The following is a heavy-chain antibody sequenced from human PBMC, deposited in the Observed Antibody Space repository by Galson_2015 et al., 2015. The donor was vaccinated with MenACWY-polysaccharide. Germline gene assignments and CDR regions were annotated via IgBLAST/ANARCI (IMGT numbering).Heavy chain of an antibody. CDR1: GFTFDDYA. D-gene: IGHD3-10*01. CDR2: INWNSDKI. CDR3: AKDLGLYGSGLTGY. Sequence: SLRLSCAASGFTFDDYAMHWVRQAPGKGLEWVSGINWNSDKIGYADSVKGRFTISRDNAKNSLYLQINSLRAEDTAFYYCAKDLGLYGSGLTGYWGQGTLVTVSS. V-gene: IGHV3-9*01. J-gene: IGHJ4*02.